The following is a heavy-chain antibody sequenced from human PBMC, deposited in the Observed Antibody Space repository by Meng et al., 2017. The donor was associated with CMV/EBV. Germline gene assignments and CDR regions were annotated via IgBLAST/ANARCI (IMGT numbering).Heavy chain of an antibody. CDR3: ARGNYQYYAMDV. CDR1: GDSVTSGRYF. CDR2: VYYTGKT. Sequence: SETLSLTCSVSGDSVTSGRYFWSWLRQPPGKGLEWIGYVYYTGKTNYNSSLKSRVTISLDTSQKQFSLKLKSVTAADTAVYYCARGNYQYYAMDVWGQGTTVTVFS. V-gene: IGHV4-61*01. J-gene: IGHJ6*02.